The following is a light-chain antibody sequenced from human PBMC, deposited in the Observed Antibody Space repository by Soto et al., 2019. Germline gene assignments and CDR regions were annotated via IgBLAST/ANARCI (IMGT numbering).Light chain of an antibody. Sequence: EIVLTQSPGTLSLSPGERATLSCRASQSVRSSYLAWYQQKPGQAPRLLIYGASSRATGIPDRFSGSGSGTDFPLTISRLEPEDFAVYYCQQYGSSLFTFGPGTKVDIK. J-gene: IGKJ3*01. V-gene: IGKV3-20*01. CDR2: GAS. CDR3: QQYGSSLFT. CDR1: QSVRSSY.